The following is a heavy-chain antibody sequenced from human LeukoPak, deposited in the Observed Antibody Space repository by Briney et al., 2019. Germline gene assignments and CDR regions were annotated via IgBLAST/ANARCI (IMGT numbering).Heavy chain of an antibody. CDR1: GFTFDDYA. V-gene: IGHV3-23*01. Sequence: PGGSLRLSCAASGFTFDDYAMHWVRQAPGKGLEWVSSISGSGLNTYYADSVKGRFTISRDKSKNTLYLQMNSLRAEDTAVYYCAKGVTPVISLQFFDYWGQGTLITVSS. CDR2: ISGSGLNT. D-gene: IGHD4-17*01. CDR3: AKGVTPVISLQFFDY. J-gene: IGHJ4*02.